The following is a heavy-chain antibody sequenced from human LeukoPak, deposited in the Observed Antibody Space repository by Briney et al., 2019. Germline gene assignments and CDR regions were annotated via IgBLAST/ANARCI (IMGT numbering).Heavy chain of an antibody. V-gene: IGHV3-23*01. J-gene: IGHJ4*02. CDR3: ARLYCSGGSCYSFFDY. D-gene: IGHD2-15*01. CDR2: ISGSGGST. CDR1: GFTFSSYS. Sequence: GGSLRLSCAASGFTFSSYSMNWVRQAPGKGLEWVSAISGSGGSTNYADSVKGRFTISRDNSKNTLYLQMNSLRAEDTAVYYCARLYCSGGSCYSFFDYWGQGTLVTVSS.